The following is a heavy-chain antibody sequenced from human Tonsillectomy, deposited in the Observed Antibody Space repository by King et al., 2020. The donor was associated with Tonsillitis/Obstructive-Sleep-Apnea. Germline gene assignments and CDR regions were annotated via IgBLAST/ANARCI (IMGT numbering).Heavy chain of an antibody. CDR3: ASQPGIAAAS. J-gene: IGHJ5*02. V-gene: IGHV3-21*01. CDR1: GFTFSSYS. Sequence: VQLVESGGGLVKPGGSLRLSCAASGFTFSSYSMNWVRQAPGKGLEWGSSISSSSSYTYYAASVKGRFTISRDNAKNSLYLQMNSLGAEDTAVYYCASQPGIAAASWGQGTLVTVSS. CDR2: ISSSSSYT. D-gene: IGHD6-13*01.